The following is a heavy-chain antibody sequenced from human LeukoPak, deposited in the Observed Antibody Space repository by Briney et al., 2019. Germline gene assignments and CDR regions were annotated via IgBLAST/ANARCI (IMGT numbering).Heavy chain of an antibody. D-gene: IGHD6-19*01. Sequence: GGSLRLSCAASGFTFSSYAMHWVRQAPGKGLEWVAVISYDGSNKYYADSVKGRFTISRDNSKNTLYLQMNSLRAEDTAVYYCARGIAVAGTKEDWGQGTLVTVSS. V-gene: IGHV3-30*04. J-gene: IGHJ4*02. CDR1: GFTFSSYA. CDR3: ARGIAVAGTKED. CDR2: ISYDGSNK.